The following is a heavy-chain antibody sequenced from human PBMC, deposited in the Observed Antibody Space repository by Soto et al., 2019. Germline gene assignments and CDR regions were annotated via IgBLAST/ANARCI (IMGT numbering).Heavy chain of an antibody. Sequence: GESLKISCKGSGYSFTSYWIGWVRQMPGKGLEWMGIIYPGDSDTRYSPSFQGQVTISADKSISTAYLQWSSLKASDTAMYYCARFYYDSSGYYSILAPYYYGMDVGGKGTTVTVSS. V-gene: IGHV5-51*01. CDR3: ARFYYDSSGYYSILAPYYYGMDV. CDR1: GYSFTSYW. D-gene: IGHD3-22*01. J-gene: IGHJ6*04. CDR2: IYPGDSDT.